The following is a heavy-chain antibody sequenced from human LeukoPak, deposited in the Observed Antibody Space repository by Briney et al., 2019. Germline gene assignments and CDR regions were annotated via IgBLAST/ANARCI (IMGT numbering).Heavy chain of an antibody. D-gene: IGHD3-10*01. CDR1: GFTFSSYA. CDR2: ISYDGSNK. CDR3: ARAQTMVRTSGMDV. J-gene: IGHJ6*02. V-gene: IGHV3-30-3*01. Sequence: GGSLRLSCAASGFTFSSYAMHWVRQAPGKGLEWVAVISYDGSNKYYADSVKGRFTISRDNSKNTLYLQMNSLRAEDTAVYYCARAQTMVRTSGMDVWGQGTTVTVSS.